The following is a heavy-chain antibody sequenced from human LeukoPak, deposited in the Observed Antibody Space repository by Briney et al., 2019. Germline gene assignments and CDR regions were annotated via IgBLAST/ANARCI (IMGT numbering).Heavy chain of an antibody. Sequence: GGSLRLSCAASGFTFSSYSMNWVRQAPGKGLEWVSSISSSSSYIYYADSVKGRFTISRDNAKNSLYLQMNSLRAEDTAVYYCARGPAYDYVWGSYRYTIDYWGQGTLVTVSS. D-gene: IGHD3-16*02. J-gene: IGHJ4*02. CDR1: GFTFSSYS. CDR2: ISSSSSYI. V-gene: IGHV3-21*01. CDR3: ARGPAYDYVWGSYRYTIDY.